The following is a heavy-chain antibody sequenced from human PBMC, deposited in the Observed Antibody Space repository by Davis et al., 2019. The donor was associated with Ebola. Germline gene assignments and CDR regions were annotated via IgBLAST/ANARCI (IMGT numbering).Heavy chain of an antibody. CDR2: IIPMFGIA. V-gene: IGHV1-69*10. J-gene: IGHJ4*02. CDR3: ARVEEAHWGHLDY. CDR1: GGTFSSST. D-gene: IGHD7-27*01. Sequence: SVKVSCKASGGTFSSSTITWVRQAPGQGLEWMGEIIPMFGIADLAQKFQGRVTMTTETSTSTGYMELRSLRSDDTAVYFCARVEEAHWGHLDYWGQGTLVTVSS.